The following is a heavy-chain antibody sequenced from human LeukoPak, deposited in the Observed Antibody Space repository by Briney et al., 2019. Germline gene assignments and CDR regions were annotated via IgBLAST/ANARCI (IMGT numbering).Heavy chain of an antibody. D-gene: IGHD2-15*01. V-gene: IGHV3-30*18. CDR2: ISYDGSNK. Sequence: GGSLRLSCAASGFTFSSYWMSWVRQAPGKGLEWVAVISYDGSNKYYADSVKGRFTISRDNSKNTLYLQMNSLRAEDTAVYYCAKPLGYCSGGSCYGAYYYYGMDVWGQGTTVTVSS. CDR1: GFTFSSYW. J-gene: IGHJ6*02. CDR3: AKPLGYCSGGSCYGAYYYYGMDV.